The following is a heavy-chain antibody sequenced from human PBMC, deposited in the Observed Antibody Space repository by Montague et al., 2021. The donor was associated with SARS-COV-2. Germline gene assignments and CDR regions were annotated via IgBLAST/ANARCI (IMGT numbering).Heavy chain of an antibody. CDR2: IYYSGST. CDR1: GGSISTRSYY. J-gene: IGHJ4*02. Sequence: SETLSLTCTVSGGSISTRSYYWGWIRQPPGKGLEWIGSIYYSGSTYYNPSLKSRVTISVDTSKNQFSLKLSSVTAADTAVYYCARRPTSSITIFGVAQLGGCFDFWGQGTLVTVSS. D-gene: IGHD3-3*01. V-gene: IGHV4-39*01. CDR3: ARRPTSSITIFGVAQLGGCFDF.